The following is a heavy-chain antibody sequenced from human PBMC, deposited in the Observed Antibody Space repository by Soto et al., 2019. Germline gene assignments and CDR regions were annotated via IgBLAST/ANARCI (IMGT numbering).Heavy chain of an antibody. D-gene: IGHD3-3*01. V-gene: IGHV1-45*02. CDR3: ASAVFGKGRGMDV. CDR1: GYTFTYRY. J-gene: IGHJ6*02. CDR2: ITPFNGNT. Sequence: SVKVSCKASGYTFTYRYLHWVRQAPGQALEWMGWITPFNGNTNYAQRFQDRVTITRDRSMSTAYMELSSLRSEDTAMYYCASAVFGKGRGMDVWGQGTTVTVSS.